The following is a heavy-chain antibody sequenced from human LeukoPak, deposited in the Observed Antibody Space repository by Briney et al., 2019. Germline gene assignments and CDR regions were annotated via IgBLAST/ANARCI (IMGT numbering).Heavy chain of an antibody. J-gene: IGHJ4*02. D-gene: IGHD2-15*01. CDR3: ASQGGLRNDF. V-gene: IGHV4-4*02. CDR2: ICLDGRI. CDR1: GGSITSRDC. Sequence: SETLSLTCGVSGGSITSRDCWSWVRQPPGKGLEWIGEICLDGRIHYTPSLKSRISISIDRSKDQFSLDLISVAAADTAIYFCASQGGLRNDFWGQGTLVTVSS.